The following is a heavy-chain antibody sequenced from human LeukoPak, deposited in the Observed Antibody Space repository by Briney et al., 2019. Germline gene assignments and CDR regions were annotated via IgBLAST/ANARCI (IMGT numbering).Heavy chain of an antibody. CDR1: GFTFDDYG. D-gene: IGHD5-18*01. Sequence: GGSLRLSCAASGFTFDDYGMSWVRQAPGKGLEWVSSTTATGGTTYYADSVKGRFTISRDNSKNMLYLQMDSLRVEDTAVYYCGKARGYSYGTEYWGQGTLVTVSS. CDR2: TTATGGTT. V-gene: IGHV3-23*01. J-gene: IGHJ4*02. CDR3: GKARGYSYGTEY.